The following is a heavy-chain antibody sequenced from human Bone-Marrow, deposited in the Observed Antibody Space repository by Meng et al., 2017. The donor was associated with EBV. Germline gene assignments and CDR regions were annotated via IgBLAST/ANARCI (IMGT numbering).Heavy chain of an antibody. Sequence: LQLQEPGSGLVKPSQTLSLTCVVSGGSIASGGYSWSWIRQPPGKGLEWIGYIYHSGSTSYNPSLKSRVTISVDRSKNQFSLKLNSVTAADTAVYYCARGDDSSGLDYWGQGTLVTVSS. CDR2: IYHSGST. D-gene: IGHD3-22*01. CDR1: GGSIASGGYS. V-gene: IGHV4-30-2*01. CDR3: ARGDDSSGLDY. J-gene: IGHJ4*02.